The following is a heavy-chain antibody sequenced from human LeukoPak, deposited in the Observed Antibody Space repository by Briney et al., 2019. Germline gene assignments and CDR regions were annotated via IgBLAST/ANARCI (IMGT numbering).Heavy chain of an antibody. Sequence: GRSLGLSCADSGFMFGEYSISWVRQAPGKGLEWVGFIRSKTYGGTAQYAASVKGRFTISRDDSRSSAYLQMNNLKTEDTAVYFCTSPEGGTYYFDYWGQGTLVTVSS. D-gene: IGHD1-26*01. V-gene: IGHV3-49*04. CDR3: TSPEGGTYYFDY. CDR1: GFMFGEYS. CDR2: IRSKTYGGTA. J-gene: IGHJ4*02.